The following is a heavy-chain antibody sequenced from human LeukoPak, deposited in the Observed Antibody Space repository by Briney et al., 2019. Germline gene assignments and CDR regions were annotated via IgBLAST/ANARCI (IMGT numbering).Heavy chain of an antibody. J-gene: IGHJ5*02. CDR1: GYTFTSYG. CDR3: ARESYTVTTGSFDP. V-gene: IGHV1-18*01. CDR2: ISAYNGNT. D-gene: IGHD4-11*01. Sequence: ASVKVSCKASGYTFTSYGISWVRQASGQGLEWMGWISAYNGNTNYAQKLQGRVTMTTDTSTSTAYMELRSLRSDDTAVYYCARESYTVTTGSFDPWGQGTLVTVSS.